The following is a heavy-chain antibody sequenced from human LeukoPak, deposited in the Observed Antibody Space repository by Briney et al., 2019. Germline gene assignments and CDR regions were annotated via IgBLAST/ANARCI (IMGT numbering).Heavy chain of an antibody. V-gene: IGHV1-69*06. CDR1: GGTFSSYA. Sequence: GSSVSVSCTASGGTFSSYAISWVRQAPGQGLEWMGRIIPIFGTANYAQKFQGRVTITADKSTSTAYMELSSLRSEDTAVYYCARGGYSYGRGVTYFDYWGQGTLVTVSS. J-gene: IGHJ4*02. CDR3: ARGGYSYGRGVTYFDY. D-gene: IGHD5-18*01. CDR2: IIPIFGTA.